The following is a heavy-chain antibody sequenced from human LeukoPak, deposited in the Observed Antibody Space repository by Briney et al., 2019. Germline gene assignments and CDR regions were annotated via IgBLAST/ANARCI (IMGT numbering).Heavy chain of an antibody. CDR3: ARRALRYCSSTSCPAQYYGVDV. CDR1: GFIFSSYW. D-gene: IGHD2-2*01. CDR2: IKEGGSEK. J-gene: IGHJ6*04. Sequence: GGSLRLSCAASGFIFSSYWMSWVRQAPGKGLEWVANIKEGGSEKYYVDSVKGRFTISRDNAKNSLYLQTNSLRAEDTAVYYCARRALRYCSSTSCPAQYYGVDVWGKGTTVTVSS. V-gene: IGHV3-7*03.